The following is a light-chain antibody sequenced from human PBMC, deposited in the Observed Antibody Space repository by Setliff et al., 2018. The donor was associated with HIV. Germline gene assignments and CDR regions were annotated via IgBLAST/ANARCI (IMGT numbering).Light chain of an antibody. J-gene: IGLJ1*01. Sequence: QSVLTQPASVSGSPGQSITISCTGTSSDVGSYNLVSWYQQHPGKAPRLLIYEDTKRPSGFSNRFSGSKSGNTASLTIYGLQAEDEADYYCCSYAGSSTYVFGTGTKVTVL. CDR1: SSDVGSYNL. CDR2: EDT. V-gene: IGLV2-23*01. CDR3: CSYAGSSTYV.